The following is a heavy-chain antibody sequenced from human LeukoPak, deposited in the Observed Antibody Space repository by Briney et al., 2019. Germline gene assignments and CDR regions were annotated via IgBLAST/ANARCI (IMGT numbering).Heavy chain of an antibody. CDR3: AKDLKWFGGGQELDY. V-gene: IGHV3-30*02. D-gene: IGHD3-10*01. J-gene: IGHJ4*02. CDR2: IRYDGSNK. CDR1: GFTLSIYG. Sequence: GGSLRLSCAASGFTLSIYGMHWVRQAPGKGLEWGAFIRYDGSNKYYADSVKGRFTISRDNSKNTLYLQMNSLRAESTAVYYLAKDLKWFGGGQELDYWGQGTLVTVSS.